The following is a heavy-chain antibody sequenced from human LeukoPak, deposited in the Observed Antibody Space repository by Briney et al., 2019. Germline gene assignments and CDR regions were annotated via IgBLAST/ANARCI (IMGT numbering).Heavy chain of an antibody. V-gene: IGHV3-21*01. J-gene: IGHJ4*02. CDR3: AREVLNKFYFEY. CDR2: ISSSSSYI. CDR1: VFTFSSYS. Sequence: PGGSLRLSCAASVFTFSSYSMNWVRQAPGKGLEWVSSISSSSSYIYYADSVKGRFTISRDDAKNSLYLQMNSLRAEDTAVYYCAREVLNKFYFEYWGQGTLVTVSS.